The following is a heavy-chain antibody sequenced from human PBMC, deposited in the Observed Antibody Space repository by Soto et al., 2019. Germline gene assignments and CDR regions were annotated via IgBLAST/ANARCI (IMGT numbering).Heavy chain of an antibody. CDR2: IDPSDSYT. Sequence: SESLKISGKGSGDSLTSYWSSWVRQMPGKGLEWMGRIDPSDSYTNYSPSFQGHVTISADKSISTAYLQWSSLKASDTAMYYCARQYCSGGSCPPRVYYYGMDVWGQGTTVTVSS. CDR3: ARQYCSGGSCPPRVYYYGMDV. V-gene: IGHV5-10-1*01. J-gene: IGHJ6*02. D-gene: IGHD2-15*01. CDR1: GDSLTSYW.